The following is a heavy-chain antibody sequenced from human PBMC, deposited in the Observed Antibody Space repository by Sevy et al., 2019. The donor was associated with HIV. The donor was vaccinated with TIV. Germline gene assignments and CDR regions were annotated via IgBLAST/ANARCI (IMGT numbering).Heavy chain of an antibody. CDR1: GFNFSNYV. CDR3: ARSILAVAGSYGMDV. Sequence: GGSLRLSCAASGFNFSNYVLHWVRQAPGKGLEWVTFISSYGNEADYVDSVKGRFTISRDDSKNTLYLQMNSLRPEDTAVYYCARSILAVAGSYGMDVWGQGTTVTVYS. D-gene: IGHD6-19*01. V-gene: IGHV3-30*03. CDR2: ISSYGNEA. J-gene: IGHJ6*02.